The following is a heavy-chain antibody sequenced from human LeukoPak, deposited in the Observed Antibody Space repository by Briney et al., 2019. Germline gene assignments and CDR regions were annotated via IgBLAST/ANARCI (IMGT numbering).Heavy chain of an antibody. D-gene: IGHD2-2*01. Sequence: SQTLSLTCAISGDSVSSNSAAWNWIRQSPSRGLEWLGRTYYRSKWYNYYAVSVKSRITSNPDTSKNQFSLQLNSVTPEDTAVYYCARASNSSYCSSTSCFPSFDYWGQGTLVTVSS. CDR1: GDSVSSNSAA. CDR2: TYYRSKWYN. V-gene: IGHV6-1*01. J-gene: IGHJ4*02. CDR3: ARASNSSYCSSTSCFPSFDY.